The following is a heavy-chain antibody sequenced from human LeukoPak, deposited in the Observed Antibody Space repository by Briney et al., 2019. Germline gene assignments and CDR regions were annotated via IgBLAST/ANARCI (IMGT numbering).Heavy chain of an antibody. J-gene: IGHJ4*02. CDR3: ARDITMVRGVIIYFDY. V-gene: IGHV1-2*02. CDR1: GYTFTIYA. D-gene: IGHD3-10*01. Sequence: ASVKVSCKASGYTFTIYAMNWVRQAPGQGLEWMGWINPNSGGTNYAQKFQGRVTMTRDTSISTAYMELSRLRSDDTAVYYCARDITMVRGVIIYFDYWGQGALVTVSS. CDR2: INPNSGGT.